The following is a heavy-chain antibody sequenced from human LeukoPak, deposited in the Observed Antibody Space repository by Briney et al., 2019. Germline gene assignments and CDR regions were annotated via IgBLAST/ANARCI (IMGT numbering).Heavy chain of an antibody. CDR2: INPNSGGT. D-gene: IGHD6-19*01. CDR1: GYTFTGYY. V-gene: IGHV1-2*06. J-gene: IGHJ4*02. Sequence: ASVKVSCKASGYTFTGYYMHWVRQAPGQGLEWMGRINPNSGGTNYAQKFQGRVTMTRDTSISTAYMELSRLRSDDTAVYYCAVTVAGTIEFDYWGQGTLVTVSS. CDR3: AVTVAGTIEFDY.